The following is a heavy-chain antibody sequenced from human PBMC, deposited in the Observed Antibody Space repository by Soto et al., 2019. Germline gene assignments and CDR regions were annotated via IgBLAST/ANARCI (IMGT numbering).Heavy chain of an antibody. V-gene: IGHV3-23*01. CDR2: ISDSGGLT. CDR3: ARRAFGSSRAFDI. J-gene: IGHJ3*02. D-gene: IGHD6-6*01. Sequence: LRLSCTASGFAFSSYPMSWVRQAPEKGLEWVSGISDSGGLTYNADSVKGRFTISRDNSKNTLYLQMNSLRAEDTAVYYCARRAFGSSRAFDIWGQGTVVTVSS. CDR1: GFAFSSYP.